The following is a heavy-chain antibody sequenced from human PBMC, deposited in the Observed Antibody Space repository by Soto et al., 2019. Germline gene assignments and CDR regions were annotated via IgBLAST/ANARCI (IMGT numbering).Heavy chain of an antibody. D-gene: IGHD5-12*01. V-gene: IGHV4-30-4*01. CDR3: ARYVYNYQGPPFDI. CDR1: GASITSDDYY. CDR2: IFYSGNT. J-gene: IGHJ3*02. Sequence: SETLSLTCTVSGASITSDDYYWSWIRQPPGKGLEWIGYIFYSGNTYYNPSLKNRITISVDTSKDQFSLRLTSVTAADTAVYFCARYVYNYQGPPFDIWGQGTMVTVSS.